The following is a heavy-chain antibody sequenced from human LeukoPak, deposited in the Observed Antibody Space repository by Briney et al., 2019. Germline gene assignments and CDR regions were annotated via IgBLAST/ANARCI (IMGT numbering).Heavy chain of an antibody. CDR1: GHTSTTYA. J-gene: IGHJ4*02. CDR3: ARGGGSGSYEDYFDY. V-gene: IGHV1-3*03. D-gene: IGHD1-26*01. CDR2: INAGNGNI. Sequence: ASVKVSCKASGHTSTTYAIHWVRQAPGQGLEWMGWINAGNGNIKYSQKFQGRVTITGDTSASTAYMELSSLRAEDMAVYYCARGGGSGSYEDYFDYWGQGTLVTVSS.